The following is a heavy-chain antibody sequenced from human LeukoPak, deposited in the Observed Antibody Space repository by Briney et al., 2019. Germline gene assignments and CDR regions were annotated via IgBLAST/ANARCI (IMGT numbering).Heavy chain of an antibody. CDR3: ARETSQKGSHYMDV. V-gene: IGHV4-59*01. Sequence: GSLRLSCAASGFTFSSYAMSWVRQPPGKGLEWIGYIYYSGSTNYNPSLKSRVTISVDTSKNQFSLKLSSVTAAHTAVYYCARETSQKGSHYMDVWGKGTTVTISS. J-gene: IGHJ6*03. CDR1: GFTFSSYA. CDR2: IYYSGST.